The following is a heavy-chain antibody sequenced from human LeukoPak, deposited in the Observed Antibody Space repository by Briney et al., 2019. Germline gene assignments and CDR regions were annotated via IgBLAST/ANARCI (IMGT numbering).Heavy chain of an antibody. D-gene: IGHD3-10*01. Sequence: ASVKVSRKTSGYTFTNNAINWVRQAPGQGLEWMGWISAYNGNTNYAQKLQGRVTMTTDTSTSTAYMELRSLRSDDTAVYYCARRLYYYGSGSYSEEYYFDYWGQGTLVTVSS. J-gene: IGHJ4*02. CDR3: ARRLYYYGSGSYSEEYYFDY. V-gene: IGHV1-18*01. CDR2: ISAYNGNT. CDR1: GYTFTNNA.